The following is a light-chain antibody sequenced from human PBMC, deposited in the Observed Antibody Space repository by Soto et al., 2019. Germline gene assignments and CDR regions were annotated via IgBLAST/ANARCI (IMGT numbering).Light chain of an antibody. CDR3: PQYTNWPPWT. CDR2: GAS. V-gene: IGKV3-15*01. J-gene: IGKJ1*01. CDR1: QSVSSN. Sequence: EIVMTQSPATLSVSPGERATLSCRASQSVSSNLAWYQQKPGQAPRLLIYGASTRATGIPARFSGSGSGTESTLTISSLQSEDFAVYYCPQYTNWPPWTFGQGNKVEIK.